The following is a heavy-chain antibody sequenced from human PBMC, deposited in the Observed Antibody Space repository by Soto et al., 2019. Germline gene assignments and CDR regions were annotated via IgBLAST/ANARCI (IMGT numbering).Heavy chain of an antibody. Sequence: GGSLRLSCAASGFTFSSYGMHWVRQAPGKGLEWVAVVWYDGSNKYYADSVKGRFTISRDNSKNTLYLQMNSLRAEDTAVYYRARSIHAEEYYFDYWGQGTLVTVSS. V-gene: IGHV3-33*01. J-gene: IGHJ4*02. CDR1: GFTFSSYG. D-gene: IGHD5-18*01. CDR3: ARSIHAEEYYFDY. CDR2: VWYDGSNK.